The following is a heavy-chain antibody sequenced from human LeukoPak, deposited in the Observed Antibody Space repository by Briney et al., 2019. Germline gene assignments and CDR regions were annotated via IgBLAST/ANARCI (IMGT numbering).Heavy chain of an antibody. D-gene: IGHD3-3*01. Sequence: SVKVSCKASGGTFSSYAISWVRQAPGQGLEWMGGIIPIFGTANYAQKFQGRVTITTDESTSTAYMELSSLRSEDTAVYYCASSDFWSGYCPGCYYYYYMDVWGKGTTVTVSS. V-gene: IGHV1-69*05. CDR1: GGTFSSYA. CDR3: ASSDFWSGYCPGCYYYYYMDV. J-gene: IGHJ6*03. CDR2: IIPIFGTA.